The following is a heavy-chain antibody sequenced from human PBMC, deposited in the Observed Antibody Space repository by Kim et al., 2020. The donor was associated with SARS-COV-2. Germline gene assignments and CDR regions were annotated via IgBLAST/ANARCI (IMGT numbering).Heavy chain of an antibody. V-gene: IGHV3-74*03. CDR1: GFGFGSFS. J-gene: IGHJ4*02. Sequence: GGSLRLSCAASGFGFGSFSMQWVRQAPGKGLEWVSTIKGDGSWTTYADSVKGQFTISRDNAKNTLYLQMNSLRAEDTAVYFCVRDWHFDYWGQGTQVTVS. CDR3: VRDWHFDY. CDR2: IKGDGSWT.